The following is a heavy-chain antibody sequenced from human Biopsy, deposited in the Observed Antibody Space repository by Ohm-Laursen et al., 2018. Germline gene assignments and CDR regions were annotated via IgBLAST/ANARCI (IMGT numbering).Heavy chain of an antibody. D-gene: IGHD3-22*01. Sequence: PSETLSLTCTVSGGSIISYYWNWIRQPAGKGLEWIGRIYSSGGTKHNPSLKSRVTMSVDTSKKQLSLRLRSVTPADTAIYYCARDRGYYSDRTVPGYFDLWGRGTLVTVSS. CDR3: ARDRGYYSDRTVPGYFDL. V-gene: IGHV4-4*07. J-gene: IGHJ2*01. CDR2: IYSSGGT. CDR1: GGSIISYY.